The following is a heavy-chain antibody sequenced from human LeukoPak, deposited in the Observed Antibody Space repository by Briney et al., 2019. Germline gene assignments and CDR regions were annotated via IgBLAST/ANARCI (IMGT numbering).Heavy chain of an antibody. J-gene: IGHJ4*02. CDR2: MIPILGIA. V-gene: IGHV1-69*04. D-gene: IGHD2-15*01. CDR3: ARFLIGGGSPHYFDY. CDR1: GGTFSSYA. Sequence: SVKVSCKASGGTFSSYAISWVRQAPGQGLEWMGRMIPILGIANYAQKFQGRVIMTTDTLTSTAYMEPMSLRSDDTAVYYCARFLIGGGSPHYFDYWGQGTLVTVSS.